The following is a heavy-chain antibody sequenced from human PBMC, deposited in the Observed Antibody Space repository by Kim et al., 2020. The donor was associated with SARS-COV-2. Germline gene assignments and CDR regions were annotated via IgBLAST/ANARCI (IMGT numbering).Heavy chain of an antibody. D-gene: IGHD4-17*01. Sequence: YYNPALKSRVTISVDTSMTQFSLKLSSVTAADTAVYYCARLMTTVVTPDYWGQGTLVTVSS. J-gene: IGHJ4*02. V-gene: IGHV4-39*01. CDR3: ARLMTTVVTPDY.